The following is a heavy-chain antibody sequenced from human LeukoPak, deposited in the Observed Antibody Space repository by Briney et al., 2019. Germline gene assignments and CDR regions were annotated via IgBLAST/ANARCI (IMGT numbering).Heavy chain of an antibody. CDR3: ARDYADYVGYFFFDY. J-gene: IGHJ4*02. Sequence: GGSLRLSCAASGFTFNNYAMNWVRQAPGKGLEWVSSISGGGETTYYADSAKGRFAISRDNSQNTLYLQMNSLRAEDTAVYYCARDYADYVGYFFFDYWGQGTPVTVSS. CDR2: ISGGGETT. V-gene: IGHV3-23*01. CDR1: GFTFNNYA. D-gene: IGHD4-17*01.